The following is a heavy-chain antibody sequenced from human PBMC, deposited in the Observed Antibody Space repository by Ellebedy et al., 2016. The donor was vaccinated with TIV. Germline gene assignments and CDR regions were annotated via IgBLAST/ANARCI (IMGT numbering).Heavy chain of an antibody. J-gene: IGHJ6*02. Sequence: GESLKISCAASGFTFSNAWMNWVRQAPGKGLEWVGRIKSKTDGGTTDYAAPVKGRFTISRDDSKNTLYLQMNSLKTEDTAVYYCTTDCVVVPAAIASYYYYYYGMDVWGQGTTVTVSS. CDR3: TTDCVVVPAAIASYYYYYYGMDV. D-gene: IGHD2-2*01. CDR2: IKSKTDGGTT. V-gene: IGHV3-15*07. CDR1: GFTFSNAW.